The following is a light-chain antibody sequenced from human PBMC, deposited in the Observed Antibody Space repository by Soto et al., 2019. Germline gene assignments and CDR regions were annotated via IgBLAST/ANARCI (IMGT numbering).Light chain of an antibody. Sequence: SYELTQPPSVSVAPGETPMITCGGNNIGSKSVHWYRQKPGQAPVLVIYNDVDRPSGIPERLFASNAGNTATLTISRVEAGDEAAYYCNVWHTGGEQIFGGGTQLTVL. V-gene: IGLV3-21*04. CDR1: NIGSKS. CDR3: NVWHTGGEQI. CDR2: NDV. J-gene: IGLJ2*01.